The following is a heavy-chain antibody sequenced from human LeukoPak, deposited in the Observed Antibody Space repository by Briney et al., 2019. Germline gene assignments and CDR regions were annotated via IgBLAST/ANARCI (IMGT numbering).Heavy chain of an antibody. D-gene: IGHD3-10*01. CDR3: AKDRGTMVRGVTVDP. CDR2: ISGSGGST. J-gene: IGHJ5*02. CDR1: GFTFSDYY. Sequence: GGSLRLSCAASGFTFSDYYMSWIRQAPGKGLEWVSAISGSGGSTYYADSVKGRFTISRDNSKNTLYLQMNSLRAEDTAVYYCAKDRGTMVRGVTVDPWGQGTLVTVSS. V-gene: IGHV3-23*01.